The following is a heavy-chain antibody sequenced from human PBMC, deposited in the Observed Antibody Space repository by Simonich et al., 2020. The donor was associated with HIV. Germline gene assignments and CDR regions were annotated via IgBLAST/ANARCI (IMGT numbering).Heavy chain of an antibody. CDR3: AKDGRELDAFDI. CDR2: SSGSGGST. Sequence: VQLLESGGGLVQPGGFLRLSCAASGFTFSGYAMSWVRQAPGKGRGWVQASSGSGGSTYYADAVKGRFTISRDKSKNTLYLQMNSLRAEDTAVYYCAKDGRELDAFDIWGQGTMVTVSS. CDR1: GFTFSGYA. V-gene: IGHV3-23*01. J-gene: IGHJ3*02. D-gene: IGHD1-26*01.